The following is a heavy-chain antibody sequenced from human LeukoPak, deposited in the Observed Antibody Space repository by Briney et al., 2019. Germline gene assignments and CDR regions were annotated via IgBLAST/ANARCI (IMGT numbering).Heavy chain of an antibody. CDR1: GFTFSTYA. D-gene: IGHD2-8*01. CDR2: ITVSSGTT. Sequence: GGSLRLSCVASGFTFSTYAMTWVRQAPGRGLEWVSSITVSSGTTNYANSVKGRFTISRDNSKHTLYLQMYSLRPEDTAMYYCAKDPNGDYIGAFDSWGQGTLVTVSS. CDR3: AKDPNGDYIGAFDS. V-gene: IGHV3-23*01. J-gene: IGHJ3*02.